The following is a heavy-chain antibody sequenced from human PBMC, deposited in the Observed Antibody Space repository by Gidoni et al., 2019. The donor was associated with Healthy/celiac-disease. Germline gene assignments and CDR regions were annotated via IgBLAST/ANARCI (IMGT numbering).Heavy chain of an antibody. Sequence: QVQLVQSGAEVKKPGSSVKFSCKASGGTFSSYAISWVRQAPGQGLEWLGGIIPIFGTANYAQKFQGRVTITADESTSTAYMELSSLRSEDTAVYYCARVVGYCSSTSCDNAFDIWGQGTMVTVSS. D-gene: IGHD2-2*02. CDR2: IIPIFGTA. CDR1: GGTFSSYA. CDR3: ARVVGYCSSTSCDNAFDI. V-gene: IGHV1-69*01. J-gene: IGHJ3*02.